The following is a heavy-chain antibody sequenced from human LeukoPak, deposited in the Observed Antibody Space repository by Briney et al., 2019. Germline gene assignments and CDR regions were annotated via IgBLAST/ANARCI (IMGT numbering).Heavy chain of an antibody. D-gene: IGHD3-22*01. CDR3: ARIQADSSSSDF. Sequence: ASVKVSCKTSGYTFTTDDINWVRQATGQGLEWMGWMNPNTGDTGHAQKFQGRVAFTRNTSISTAYMELSSLDSDDTAVYFCARIQADSSSSDFWGQGTLVTVSS. CDR2: MNPNTGDT. CDR1: GYTFTTDD. J-gene: IGHJ4*02. V-gene: IGHV1-8*03.